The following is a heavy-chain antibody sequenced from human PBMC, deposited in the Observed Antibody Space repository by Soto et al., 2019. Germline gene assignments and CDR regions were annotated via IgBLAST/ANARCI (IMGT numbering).Heavy chain of an antibody. CDR2: ISGSGGST. Sequence: GGSLRLSCAASGFTFSNLAMSRVRQAPGKGLEWVSAISGSGGSTYYADSVKGRFTISRDNSKNTLYLQMNSLRAEDTAVYYCAKAVAVAPVDYWGQGTLVTVSS. CDR3: AKAVAVAPVDY. J-gene: IGHJ4*02. CDR1: GFTFSNLA. V-gene: IGHV3-23*01. D-gene: IGHD6-19*01.